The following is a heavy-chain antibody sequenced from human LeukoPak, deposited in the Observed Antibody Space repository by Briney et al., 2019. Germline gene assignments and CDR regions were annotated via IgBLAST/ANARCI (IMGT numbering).Heavy chain of an antibody. CDR3: ARIYLKLASAS. CDR1: GFTFSSYA. D-gene: IGHD1-1*01. V-gene: IGHV3-7*01. Sequence: GGSLRLSCAASGFTFSSYAMSWVRQAPGKGLEWVANIKQDGSEKYYVDSVKGRFTISRDNAKNSLYLQMNSLRAEDTAVYYCARIYLKLASASWGQGTLVTVSS. J-gene: IGHJ5*02. CDR2: IKQDGSEK.